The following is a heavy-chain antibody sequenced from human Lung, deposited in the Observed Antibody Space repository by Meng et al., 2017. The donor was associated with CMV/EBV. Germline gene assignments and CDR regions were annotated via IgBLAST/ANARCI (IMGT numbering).Heavy chain of an antibody. CDR1: GGSFGSFY. D-gene: IGHD3-16*01. V-gene: IGHV4-34*01. CDR3: AACLSGALGVACYYYALDV. J-gene: IGHJ6*02. CDR2: IHHSGSA. Sequence: LXXAVSGGSFGSFYWSWIRQPPGKGLEWIGAIHHSGSANYNPSLKRRVTITADTSKNQFSLRLTSVTAADTAVYYCAACLSGALGVACYYYALDVWGQGXTVTVSS.